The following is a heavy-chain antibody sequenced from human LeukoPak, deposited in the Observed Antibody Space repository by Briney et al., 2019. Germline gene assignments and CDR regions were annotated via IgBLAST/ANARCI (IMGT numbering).Heavy chain of an antibody. CDR2: IIPIFGTA. CDR1: GGTFSSYA. CDR3: AREGNYGDYGAFDI. D-gene: IGHD4-17*01. J-gene: IGHJ3*02. Sequence: ASVKASCKASGGTFSSYAISWVRQAPGQGLEWMGGIIPIFGTANYAQKFQGRVTITADESTSTAYMELSSLRSEDTAVYYCAREGNYGDYGAFDIWGQGTMVTVSS. V-gene: IGHV1-69*13.